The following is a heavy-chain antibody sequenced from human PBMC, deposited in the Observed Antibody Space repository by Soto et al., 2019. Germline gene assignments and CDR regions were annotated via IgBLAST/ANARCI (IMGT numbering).Heavy chain of an antibody. D-gene: IGHD3-3*01. J-gene: IGHJ4*02. CDR1: CGSFSGYY. V-gene: IGHV4-34*01. CDR3: ARGESQFYDFWSGYPALDY. Sequence: QVQLQQWGAGLLKPSETLSLTCAVYCGSFSGYYWSWIRQPPGKGLVWIGEFNHSGSTNYNPSLKSRVTISVDTSKNQFSLQLSSVTAAETAVYYCARGESQFYDFWSGYPALDYWGQGTLVTVSS. CDR2: FNHSGST.